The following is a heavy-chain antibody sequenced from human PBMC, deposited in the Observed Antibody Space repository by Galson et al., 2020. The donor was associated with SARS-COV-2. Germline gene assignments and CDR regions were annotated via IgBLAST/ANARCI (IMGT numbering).Heavy chain of an antibody. V-gene: IGHV1-2*02. Sequence: ASVKVSCKASGYTFTGYYMHWVRQAPGQGLEWMGWINPNSGGTKYAQKFQGRVTMTRDTSISTAYMELSRLRSDDTAVYYCARVVRYFDWSSPYTMDVWGQGTTVTVSS. CDR3: ARVVRYFDWSSPYTMDV. CDR1: GYTFTGYY. CDR2: INPNSGGT. D-gene: IGHD3-9*01. J-gene: IGHJ6*02.